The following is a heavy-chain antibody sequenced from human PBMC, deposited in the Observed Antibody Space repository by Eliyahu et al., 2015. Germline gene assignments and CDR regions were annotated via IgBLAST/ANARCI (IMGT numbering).Heavy chain of an antibody. V-gene: IGHV6-1*01. CDR1: GDSVSSNSAT. J-gene: IGHJ4*02. Sequence: QVQLQQSGPGLVKPSQTLSLTCVISGDSVSSNSATWNWIRQSPSRGLEWLGRTYYRSKWVNDYAVSVKSRITINADTSKKQFSLQLNSVTPEDTAVYFCARSFDYGGNSFTLDYWGQGTLVTVSS. CDR2: TYYRSKWVN. CDR3: ARSFDYGGNSFTLDY. D-gene: IGHD4-23*01.